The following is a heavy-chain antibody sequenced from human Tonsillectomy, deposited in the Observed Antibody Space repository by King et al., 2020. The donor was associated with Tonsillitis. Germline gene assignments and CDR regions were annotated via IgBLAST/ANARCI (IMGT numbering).Heavy chain of an antibody. CDR2: INHSGST. Sequence: VQLQQWGAGLLKPSETLSLTCAVYGGSFSGYYWSWIRQPPGKGLEWIGEINHSGSTNYNPSLKSRVTISVDTSKNQFSLKLSSVTAADTAVYYCARATIITTLWGTVSYWFDPWGQGTLVTVSS. D-gene: IGHD3-9*01. CDR3: ARATIITTLWGTVSYWFDP. J-gene: IGHJ5*02. CDR1: GGSFSGYY. V-gene: IGHV4-34*01.